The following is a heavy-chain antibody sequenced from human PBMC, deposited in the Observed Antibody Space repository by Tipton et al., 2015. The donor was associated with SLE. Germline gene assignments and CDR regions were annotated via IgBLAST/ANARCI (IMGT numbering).Heavy chain of an antibody. D-gene: IGHD5-12*01. CDR3: ARLNMATDF. J-gene: IGHJ4*02. V-gene: IGHV4-59*08. CDR2: IHYSGSS. Sequence: TLSLTCTVSGGSINGYFWSWIRQPPGKELEWIGYIHYSGSSHYSPSLESRVTISADTSKNQFSLMMRSVTAADTAVYYCARLNMATDFWGQGTLVTVSS. CDR1: GGSINGYF.